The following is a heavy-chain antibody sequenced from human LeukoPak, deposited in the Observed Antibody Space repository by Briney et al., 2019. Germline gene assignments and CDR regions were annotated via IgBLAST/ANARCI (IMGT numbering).Heavy chain of an antibody. J-gene: IGHJ4*02. Sequence: PSETLSLTCTVSGASTGSSDHYWSWVRQTPGKGLEWLGFIFHTGTTYYNPSLQSRLRISIDTSKNQFSLRLTSATAADTAIYYCAGDDSLGGTYYWGPGTPVTVPS. D-gene: IGHD1-26*01. V-gene: IGHV4-30-4*01. CDR2: IFHTGTT. CDR3: AGDDSLGGTYY. CDR1: GASTGSSDHY.